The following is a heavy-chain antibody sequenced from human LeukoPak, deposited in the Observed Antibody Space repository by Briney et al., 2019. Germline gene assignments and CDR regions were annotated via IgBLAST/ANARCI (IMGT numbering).Heavy chain of an antibody. D-gene: IGHD2-21*01. CDR2: IYHSGST. Sequence: SETLSLTCAVFGGSISSGGYSWSWIRQPPGKGLEWIGYIYHSGSTYYNPSLKSRVTISVDRPKNQFSLKLSSVTAADTAVYYCARANIPWSYFDLWGRGTLVTVSS. V-gene: IGHV4-30-2*01. CDR1: GGSISSGGYS. J-gene: IGHJ2*01. CDR3: ARANIPWSYFDL.